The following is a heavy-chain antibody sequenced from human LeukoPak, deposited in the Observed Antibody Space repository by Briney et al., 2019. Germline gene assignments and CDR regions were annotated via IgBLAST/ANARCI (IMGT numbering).Heavy chain of an antibody. V-gene: IGHV4-34*01. CDR3: ARRGYSYTPGHI. Sequence: SETLSLTCAVYGGSFSGYYWSWIRQPPGKGLEWIGEINHSGSTNYNPSLKSRVTISVDTSKNQFSLKLSSVTAADTAVYYCARRGYSYTPGHIWGQGTMVTVSS. CDR1: GGSFSGYY. CDR2: INHSGST. D-gene: IGHD5-18*01. J-gene: IGHJ3*02.